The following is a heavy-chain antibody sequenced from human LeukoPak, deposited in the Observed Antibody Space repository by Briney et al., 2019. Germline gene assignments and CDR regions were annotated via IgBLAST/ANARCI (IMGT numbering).Heavy chain of an antibody. Sequence: SETLSLTCTVSGGSISSYYWSWIRQPPGKGLEWIGYIYYSGSTNYNPPLKSRVTISVDTSKNQFSLKLSSVTAADTAVYYCARDKPRWLQRTKDWYFDLWGRGTLVTVSS. D-gene: IGHD5-24*01. J-gene: IGHJ2*01. V-gene: IGHV4-59*01. CDR1: GGSISSYY. CDR3: ARDKPRWLQRTKDWYFDL. CDR2: IYYSGST.